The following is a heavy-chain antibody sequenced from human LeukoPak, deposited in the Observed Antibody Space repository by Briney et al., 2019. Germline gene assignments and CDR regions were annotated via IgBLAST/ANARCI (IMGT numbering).Heavy chain of an antibody. CDR3: ARHSGLRSPFDP. D-gene: IGHD3-3*01. CDR2: IYSSGNT. CDR1: GGSISTTNYY. Sequence: PSETLSLTCTVSGGSISTTNYYWGWIRQPPGRDLEWIGSIYSSGNTYYNPSLESRVTISVDTSKNQLSLKLTSATAADTSVYYCARHSGLRSPFDPWGQGTLVTVSS. V-gene: IGHV4-39*01. J-gene: IGHJ5*02.